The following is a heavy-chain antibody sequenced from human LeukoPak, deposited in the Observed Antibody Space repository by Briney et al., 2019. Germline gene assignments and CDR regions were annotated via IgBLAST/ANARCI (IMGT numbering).Heavy chain of an antibody. Sequence: SETLSLTCTVSGGSISSYYWSWIRQPPGKGLEWIGYIYYSGSPNCNPSLKSRVTISVDTSKTQFSLKLSSVTASDTAVYYCANPGGSGGGYWGQGTLVTVSS. CDR1: GGSISSYY. D-gene: IGHD3-10*01. J-gene: IGHJ4*02. CDR2: IYYSGSP. CDR3: ANPGGSGGGY. V-gene: IGHV4-59*08.